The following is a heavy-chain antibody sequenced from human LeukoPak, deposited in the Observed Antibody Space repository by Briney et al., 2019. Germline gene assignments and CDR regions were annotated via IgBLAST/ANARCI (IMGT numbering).Heavy chain of an antibody. J-gene: IGHJ4*02. CDR2: IYYSGST. CDR1: GGSISSYY. D-gene: IGHD6-6*01. V-gene: IGHV4-59*01. CDR3: ARVHESIDY. Sequence: SETLSLTCTVSGGSISSYYWSWIRQPPGKGLEWIGYIYYSGSTNYNPSLKSRVTISVDTSKNQFSLELSSVTAADTAVYYCARVHESIDYWGQGTLVTVSS.